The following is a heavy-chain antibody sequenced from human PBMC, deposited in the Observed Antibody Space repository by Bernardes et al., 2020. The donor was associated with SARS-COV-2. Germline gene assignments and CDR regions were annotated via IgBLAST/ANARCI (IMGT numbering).Heavy chain of an antibody. CDR1: GYTLTELS. CDR2: FDPEDGET. V-gene: IGHV1-24*01. CDR3: TRLYVGGAPRGNGMDV. Sequence: ASVKVSCKVSGYTLTELSMHWVRQAPGKGLEWMGGFDPEDGETIYAQKFQGRVTMTEDTSTDTAYMELSSLRSEDTAVYYCTRLYVGGAPRGNGMDVWGQGTTVTVSS. J-gene: IGHJ6*02. D-gene: IGHD1-26*01.